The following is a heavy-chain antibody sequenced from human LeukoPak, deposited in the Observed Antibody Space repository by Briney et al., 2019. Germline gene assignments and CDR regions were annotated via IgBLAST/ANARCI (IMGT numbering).Heavy chain of an antibody. D-gene: IGHD1-26*01. CDR3: AAVVGATTLPYFDY. V-gene: IGHV1-46*01. Sequence: GASVKVSCKASGYTFTSYYMHWVRQAPGQGLEWMGIINPSGGSTSYAQKFQGRVTITRDMSTSTAYMELSSLRSEDTAVYYCAAVVGATTLPYFDYWGQGTLVTVSS. CDR1: GYTFTSYY. CDR2: INPSGGST. J-gene: IGHJ4*02.